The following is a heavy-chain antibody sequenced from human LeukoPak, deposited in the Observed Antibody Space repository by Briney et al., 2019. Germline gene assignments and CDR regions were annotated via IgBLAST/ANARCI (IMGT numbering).Heavy chain of an antibody. V-gene: IGHV3-13*01. CDR1: GFTFSDYD. J-gene: IGHJ4*02. Sequence: PGGSLRLSCAASGFTFSDYDMHWVRQATGKGLEWVSAIGTAGVTYDTGSVKGRLTISRENDKNSLYLQMNSLRAGDAAVYYCARVAKERVGGVYYFDYWGQGTLVTVAS. CDR2: IGTAGVT. CDR3: ARVAKERVGGVYYFDY. D-gene: IGHD1-1*01.